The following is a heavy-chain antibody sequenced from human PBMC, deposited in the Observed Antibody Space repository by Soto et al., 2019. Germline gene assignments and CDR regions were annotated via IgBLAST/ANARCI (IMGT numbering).Heavy chain of an antibody. CDR1: GFKFSNYA. J-gene: IGHJ4*02. V-gene: IGHV3-23*01. Sequence: GGSLRLSCAASGFKFSNYAMSWVRQAPGKGLEWVSLISATGGGTYYADSVKGRFTISRDNSHNTLYLQAHSLTAEDTAVYYCAKDRRAGGNSAFYFDFWGQGAQVTVS. CDR3: AKDRRAGGNSAFYFDF. D-gene: IGHD3-16*01. CDR2: ISATGGGT.